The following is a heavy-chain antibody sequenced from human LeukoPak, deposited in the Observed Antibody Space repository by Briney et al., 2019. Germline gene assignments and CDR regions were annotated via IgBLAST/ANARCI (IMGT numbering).Heavy chain of an antibody. D-gene: IGHD1-20*01. V-gene: IGHV3-21*05. CDR3: AREYNSRATFDY. J-gene: IGHJ4*02. CDR1: ASGVAFSSHS. CDR2: IHSSGNYI. Sequence: GGSLRLSCAASASGVAFSSHSVNWVRQAPGKGLEWISYIHSSGNYIFYAASVKGRFAVSRDNARNSLFLQMNNLRAEDTAIYYCAREYNSRATFDYWGQGTLVSVSS.